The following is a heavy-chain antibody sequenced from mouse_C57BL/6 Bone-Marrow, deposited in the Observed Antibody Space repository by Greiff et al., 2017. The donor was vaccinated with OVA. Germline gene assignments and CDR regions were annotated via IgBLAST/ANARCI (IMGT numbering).Heavy chain of an antibody. J-gene: IGHJ3*01. D-gene: IGHD2-4*01. CDR1: GYTFTSYG. CDR2: IYPRSGNT. V-gene: IGHV1-81*01. Sequence: QVQLKQSGAELARPGASVKLSCKASGYTFTSYGISWVKQRTGQGLEWIGEIYPRSGNTYYNEKFKGKVTLTAEQSSSTAYMELRSLTAEDSAVYFCARWDYDGAWFAYWGQGTLVTVSA. CDR3: ARWDYDGAWFAY.